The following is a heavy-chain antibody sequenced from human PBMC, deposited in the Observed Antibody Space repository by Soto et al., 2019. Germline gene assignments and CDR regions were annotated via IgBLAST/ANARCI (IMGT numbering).Heavy chain of an antibody. V-gene: IGHV1-46*01. CDR2: INPSGGST. Sequence: QVQLVQSGAEVKKPGASVKVSCKASGYTFTSYYMHWVRQAPGQGLEWMGIINPSGGSTSYAQKFQGRVTMTRDTSTSTVYMELSSLRSEDTAVYYCASDLPLYDILTGWDYWGQGTLVTVSS. CDR1: GYTFTSYY. CDR3: ASDLPLYDILTGWDY. D-gene: IGHD3-9*01. J-gene: IGHJ4*02.